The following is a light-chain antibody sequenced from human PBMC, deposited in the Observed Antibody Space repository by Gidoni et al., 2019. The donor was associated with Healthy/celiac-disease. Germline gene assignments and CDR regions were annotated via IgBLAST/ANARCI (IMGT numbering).Light chain of an antibody. Sequence: DIQMTQSPSSLSASVGDRVTITCQASPDISNYLNWYQQKPGKAPKLLIYDASNLETGVPSRFSGSGSGTDFTFTISSLQPEDIATYYCQQYDNLPPGDTFGQGTKLEIK. V-gene: IGKV1-33*01. CDR2: DAS. CDR1: PDISNY. CDR3: QQYDNLPPGDT. J-gene: IGKJ2*01.